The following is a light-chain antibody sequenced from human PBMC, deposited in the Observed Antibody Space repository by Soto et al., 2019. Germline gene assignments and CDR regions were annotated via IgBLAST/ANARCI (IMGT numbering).Light chain of an antibody. V-gene: IGKV3-20*01. CDR1: QSVSSTF. CDR2: GVS. Sequence: EIVLAHVSITLFQPPGQRATPSCRASQSVSSTFFAWYKQKHGKDTXLXXXGVSNRDTGIQDGFSGSGSGKDLTLTTSRREHEDFGAYYCGQCVRERPRTFGQGTKVDI. CDR3: GQCVRERPRT. J-gene: IGKJ1*01.